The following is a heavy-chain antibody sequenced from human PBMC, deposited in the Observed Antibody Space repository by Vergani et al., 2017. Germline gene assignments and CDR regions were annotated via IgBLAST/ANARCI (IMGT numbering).Heavy chain of an antibody. J-gene: IGHJ4*02. CDR2: IRSDESRR. V-gene: IGHV3-30*02. Sequence: QVQLVESGGGVVQPWGSLRLSCAASGYTFNSYGMYWVRQAPGKGLEWVASIRSDESRRYYGDSMQGPFTISRDNSKNTWYLQMKSLRPDDTAVYYCAKEGGVYCSGGTCYPECWGQGTLVIVSS. D-gene: IGHD2-15*01. CDR3: AKEGGVYCSGGTCYPEC. CDR1: GYTFNSYG.